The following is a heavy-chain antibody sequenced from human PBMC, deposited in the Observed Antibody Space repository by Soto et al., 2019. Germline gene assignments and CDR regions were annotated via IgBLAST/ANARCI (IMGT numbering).Heavy chain of an antibody. V-gene: IGHV4-39*01. Sequence: KSSETLSLTCTVSGGSISSSSYYWGWIRQPPGKGLEWIGSIYYSGSTYYNPSLKSRVTISVDTSKNQFSLKLSSVTAADTAVYYCARQVLSGSYHGTFDYWGQGTLVTVSS. CDR3: ARQVLSGSYHGTFDY. CDR2: IYYSGST. J-gene: IGHJ4*02. D-gene: IGHD1-26*01. CDR1: GGSISSSSYY.